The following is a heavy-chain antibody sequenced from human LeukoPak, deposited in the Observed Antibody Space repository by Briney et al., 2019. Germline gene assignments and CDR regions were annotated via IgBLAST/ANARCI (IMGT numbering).Heavy chain of an antibody. CDR3: ARYVATRQDNWFDP. CDR1: GGSISTYY. D-gene: IGHD5-12*01. J-gene: IGHJ5*02. CDR2: IYDGGST. Sequence: SETLSLTCTVSGGSISTYYWSWIRQPPGKGLEWIGYIYDGGSTNYNPSLKRRVTISVDTSKNQFSLKLSSVTAADTAVYYCARYVATRQDNWFDPWGQGTLVTVSS. V-gene: IGHV4-59*01.